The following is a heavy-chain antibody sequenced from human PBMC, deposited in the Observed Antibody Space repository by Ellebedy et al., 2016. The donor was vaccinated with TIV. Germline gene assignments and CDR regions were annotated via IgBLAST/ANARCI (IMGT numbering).Heavy chain of an antibody. CDR3: ARTRDSFGVVIGLLVD. D-gene: IGHD3-3*01. CDR1: GGSISSGDYY. Sequence: SETLSLXXTVSGGSISSGDYYWSWIRQPPGKGLEWIGYIYYSGSTYYNPSLKSRVTISVDTSKNQFSLKLSSVTAADTAVYYCARTRDSFGVVIGLLVDWGQGTLVTVSS. CDR2: IYYSGST. J-gene: IGHJ4*02. V-gene: IGHV4-30-4*01.